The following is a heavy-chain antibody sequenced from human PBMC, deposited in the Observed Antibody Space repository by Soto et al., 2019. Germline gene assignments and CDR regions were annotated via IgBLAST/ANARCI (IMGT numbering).Heavy chain of an antibody. CDR2: ISAYNGNT. CDR1: GYTFTSYG. CDR3: ARHPRLGVNGDPYFDY. J-gene: IGHJ4*02. Sequence: ASVKVSCKASGYTFTSYGISWVRQAPGQGLEWMGWISAYNGNTNYAQKLQGRVTMTTDTSTSTAYMELRSLRSDDTAVYYCARHPRLGVNGDPYFDYWGQGTLVTVSS. D-gene: IGHD3-10*01. V-gene: IGHV1-18*01.